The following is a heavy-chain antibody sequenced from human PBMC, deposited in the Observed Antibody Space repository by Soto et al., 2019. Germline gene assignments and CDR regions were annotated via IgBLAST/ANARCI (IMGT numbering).Heavy chain of an antibody. Sequence: PGGSLRLSCAASGFTFSSYAMHWVRQAPGKGLEWVAVISYDGSNKYYADSVKGRFTISRDNSKNTLYLQMNSLRAEDTAVYYCARTPRQPLYYFDYWGQGTLVTVSS. V-gene: IGHV3-30-3*01. CDR3: ARTPRQPLYYFDY. CDR2: ISYDGSNK. J-gene: IGHJ4*02. D-gene: IGHD2-15*01. CDR1: GFTFSSYA.